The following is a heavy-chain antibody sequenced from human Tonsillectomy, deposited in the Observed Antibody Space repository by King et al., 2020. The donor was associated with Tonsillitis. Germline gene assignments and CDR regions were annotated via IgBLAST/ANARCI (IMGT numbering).Heavy chain of an antibody. CDR3: GRGGYGDHGDY. V-gene: IGHV4-59*01. D-gene: IGHD4-17*01. J-gene: IGHJ4*02. Sequence: QLQESGPGLVKPSETLSLTCTVSGGSISSYYWSWIRQPPGKGLEWIGYIYYSGSTNYNPSLKSRVTISVDTSKNQFSLKLSSVTAADTAVYFCGRGGYGDHGDYWGQGTLVTVSS. CDR2: IYYSGST. CDR1: GGSISSYY.